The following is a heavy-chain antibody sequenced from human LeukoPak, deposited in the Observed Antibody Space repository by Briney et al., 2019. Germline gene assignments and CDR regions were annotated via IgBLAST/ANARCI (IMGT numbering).Heavy chain of an antibody. J-gene: IGHJ5*02. Sequence: GGSLRLSCAASGFTFSSYSMNWVRQAPGKGLEWVSSISSSSSYIYYADSVKGRFTISRDNAKNSLYLQLNSLRAEDTAVYYCARAQDSMVRGVIPNNWFDPWGQGTLVTVSS. CDR3: ARAQDSMVRGVIPNNWFDP. CDR2: ISSSSSYI. V-gene: IGHV3-21*01. D-gene: IGHD3-10*01. CDR1: GFTFSSYS.